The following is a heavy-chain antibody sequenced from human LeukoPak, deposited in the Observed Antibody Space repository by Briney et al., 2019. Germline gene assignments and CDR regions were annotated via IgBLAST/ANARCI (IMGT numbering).Heavy chain of an antibody. D-gene: IGHD6-19*01. CDR2: IYHSGST. J-gene: IGHJ4*02. CDR3: ASGWSFDY. Sequence: SETLSLTCTVSGYSISSGYYWGWIRQPPGKGLGWIGSIYHSGSTYYNPSLKSRVTISVDTSKNQFSLKLSSVTAADTAVYYCASGWSFDYWGQGTLVTVSS. V-gene: IGHV4-38-2*02. CDR1: GYSISSGYY.